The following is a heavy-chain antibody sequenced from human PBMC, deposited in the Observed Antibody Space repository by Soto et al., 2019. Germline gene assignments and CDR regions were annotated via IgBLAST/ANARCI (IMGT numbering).Heavy chain of an antibody. J-gene: IGHJ3*02. CDR1: GYPVTAYY. D-gene: IGHD3-3*01. V-gene: IGHV1-2*02. Sequence: QLHLVQSGAVVKKPGASVTVSCSASGYPVTAYYMHWVRQAPGRGLEWMGGINPATGAAKYTQTCQGRVTMTTDTATRTVFMELSGLTAEDTAVFYCARGGGVGVAGSAAFDMWGQGTVVTVSS. CDR3: ARGGGVGVAGSAAFDM. CDR2: INPATGAA.